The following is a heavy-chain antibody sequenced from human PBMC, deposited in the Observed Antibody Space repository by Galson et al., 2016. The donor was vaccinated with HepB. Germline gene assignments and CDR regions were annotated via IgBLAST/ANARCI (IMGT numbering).Heavy chain of an antibody. CDR2: MNPDTGNT. D-gene: IGHD6-19*01. CDR3: AKGVAGKGFDY. V-gene: IGHV1-8*01. Sequence: SVKVSCKASGYTFISYDVNWVRQATGQGLEWMGWMNPDTGNTGYAQKFQGRVTMTRNTSINTAYMELSSLTSEDTAVYYCAKGVAGKGFDYWGQGTLVTVSS. J-gene: IGHJ4*02. CDR1: GYTFISYD.